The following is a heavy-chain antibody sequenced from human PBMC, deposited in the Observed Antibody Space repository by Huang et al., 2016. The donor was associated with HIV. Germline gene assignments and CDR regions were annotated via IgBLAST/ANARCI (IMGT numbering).Heavy chain of an antibody. D-gene: IGHD3-22*01. CDR2: MNPKSGNT. V-gene: IGHV1-8*03. CDR3: ARARGFLYDSTGYYSRYYFDS. J-gene: IGHJ4*02. CDR1: GFNFNNYD. Sequence: QVQLVQSGAEVKKPGASVKVSCKASGFNFNNYDFNWVRQASGQGLEGMGWMNPKSGNTVYAQKFQGRVTITRNTSITTAYMELRSLRSEDTAVYYCARARGFLYDSTGYYSRYYFDSWGQGTLVTISS.